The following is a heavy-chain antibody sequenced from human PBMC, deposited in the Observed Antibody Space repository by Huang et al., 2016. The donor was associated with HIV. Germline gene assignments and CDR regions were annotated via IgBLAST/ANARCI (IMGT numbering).Heavy chain of an antibody. V-gene: IGHV4-39*02. CDR1: GDSINSNTFY. CDR3: ARTGVAVSDDPEYFQH. J-gene: IGHJ1*01. Sequence: LQESGPGLVGPSETLSLTCAVSGDSINSNTFYWGWVRRPPGKALEWIGSIYDSGTPYYTPALKRRARIAVDASKNRIFLQLRSVTAADTGVYYCARTGVAVSDDPEYFQHWGQGALVTIS. D-gene: IGHD3-3*01. CDR2: IYDSGTP.